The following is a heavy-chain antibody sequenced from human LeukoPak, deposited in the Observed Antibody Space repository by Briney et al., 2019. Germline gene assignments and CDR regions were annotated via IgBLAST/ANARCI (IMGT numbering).Heavy chain of an antibody. CDR3: ARGEEVLGYCSSTSCYAFDY. CDR1: GFTFSSYA. D-gene: IGHD2-2*01. Sequence: GGSLRLSCAASGFTFSSYAMHWVRQAPGKGLEYVSAISSNGGSTYYANSVKGRFTISRDNSKNTLYLQMGSLRAEDMAVYYRARGEEVLGYCSSTSCYAFDYWGQGTLVTVSS. CDR2: ISSNGGST. V-gene: IGHV3-64*01. J-gene: IGHJ4*02.